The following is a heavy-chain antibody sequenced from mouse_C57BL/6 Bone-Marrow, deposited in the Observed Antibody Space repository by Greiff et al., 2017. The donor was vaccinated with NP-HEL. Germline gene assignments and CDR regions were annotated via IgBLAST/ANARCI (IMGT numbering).Heavy chain of an antibody. CDR2: ISYDGSN. V-gene: IGHV3-6*01. Sequence: EVKLMESGPGLVKPSQSLSLTCSVTGYSITSGYYWNWIRQFPGNKLEWMGYISYDGSNNYNPSLKNRISITRDTSKNQFFLKLNSVTTEDTATYYCARHYYGSSWEDYFDYWGQGTTLTVSS. D-gene: IGHD1-1*01. J-gene: IGHJ2*01. CDR1: GYSITSGYY. CDR3: ARHYYGSSWEDYFDY.